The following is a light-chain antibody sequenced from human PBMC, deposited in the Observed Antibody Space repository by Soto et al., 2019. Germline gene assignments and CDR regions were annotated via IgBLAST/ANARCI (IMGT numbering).Light chain of an antibody. J-gene: IGKJ1*01. Sequence: EIVMTQSPATLSVSPGGRATLSCRASQSISDTLAWYQQKPGQAPRLLIHGASTRAPGFPARFSGSGSGTDFTLTISSLQSEDFAVYYCQQDDNWPWTFGQGTKVESK. V-gene: IGKV3-15*01. CDR1: QSISDT. CDR3: QQDDNWPWT. CDR2: GAS.